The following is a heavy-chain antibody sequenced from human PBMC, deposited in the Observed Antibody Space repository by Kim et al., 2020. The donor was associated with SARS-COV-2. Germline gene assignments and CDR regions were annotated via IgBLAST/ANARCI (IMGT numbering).Heavy chain of an antibody. Sequence: GGSLRLSCAASGFTFDDYAMHWVRQAPGKGLEWVSGISWNSGSIGYADSVKGRFTISRDNAKNSLYLQMNSLRAEDTALCYCATLTAAGPCWGQGTLVTVSS. J-gene: IGHJ4*02. CDR1: GFTFDDYA. D-gene: IGHD6-13*01. CDR2: ISWNSGSI. CDR3: ATLTAAGPC. V-gene: IGHV3-9*01.